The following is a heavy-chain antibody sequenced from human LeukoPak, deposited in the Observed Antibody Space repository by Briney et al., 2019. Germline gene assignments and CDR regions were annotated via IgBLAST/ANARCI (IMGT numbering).Heavy chain of an antibody. CDR1: GFTFSSYA. CDR2: ISSNGGST. V-gene: IGHV3-64*01. CDR3: ARSVIGAFDY. J-gene: IGHJ4*02. D-gene: IGHD3-3*02. Sequence: PGGSLRLSCAASGFTFSSYAMNWARQAPGKVLEWVSAISSNGGSTYYANSVKGRFTISRDNSKNTLYLQMGSLRAEDMAVYYCARSVIGAFDYWGQGTLVTVSS.